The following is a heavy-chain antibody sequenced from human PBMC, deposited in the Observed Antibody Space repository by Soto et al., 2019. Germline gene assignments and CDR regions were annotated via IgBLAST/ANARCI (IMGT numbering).Heavy chain of an antibody. J-gene: IGHJ5*02. D-gene: IGHD6-13*01. V-gene: IGHV3-23*01. CDR3: ARQRQLVRWFDP. Sequence: QPRGSLRLSCAASGFTFSSYAMSWVRQAPGKGLEWVSAISGSGGSTYYADSVKGRFTISRDNSKNTLYLQMNSLRAEDTAVYYCARQRQLVRWFDPWGKGTLVTVAS. CDR1: GFTFSSYA. CDR2: ISGSGGST.